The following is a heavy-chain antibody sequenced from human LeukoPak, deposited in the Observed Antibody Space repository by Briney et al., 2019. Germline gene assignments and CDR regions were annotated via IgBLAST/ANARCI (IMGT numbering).Heavy chain of an antibody. CDR2: ISSISSYI. CDR3: ATFTYGSGVDY. J-gene: IGHJ4*02. Sequence: RGCLRLSCAASGFTFSSYSMNWVRQAPGKGLGWVSSISSISSYIYYADSVKGRFTISRDNAKNSLYLQMNSLRAEDTAVYYCATFTYGSGVDYWDQGTLVTVSS. V-gene: IGHV3-21*01. CDR1: GFTFSSYS. D-gene: IGHD3-10*01.